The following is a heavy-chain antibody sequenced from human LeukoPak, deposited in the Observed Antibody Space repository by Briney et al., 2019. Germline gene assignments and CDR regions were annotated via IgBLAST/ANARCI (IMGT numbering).Heavy chain of an antibody. CDR1: GYTFTGYY. J-gene: IGHJ4*02. Sequence: ASVKVSCKASGYTFTGYYMHWVRQAPGQGLEWMGWINPNSGGTNYAQKFQGWVTMTRDTSISTAYMELSRLRSDDTAVYYCASGGRITMIVVDTYYFDYWGQGTLVTVSS. D-gene: IGHD3-22*01. V-gene: IGHV1-2*04. CDR3: ASGGRITMIVVDTYYFDY. CDR2: INPNSGGT.